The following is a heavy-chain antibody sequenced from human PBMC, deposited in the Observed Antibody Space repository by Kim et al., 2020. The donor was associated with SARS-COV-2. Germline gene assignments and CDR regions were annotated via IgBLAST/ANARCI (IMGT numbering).Heavy chain of an antibody. Sequence: ADSVQGQFTISRDNSKDTRYLQLNDLGAEDAAVYYCAKELHSWTSCCDYWGQGTLVTISS. V-gene: IGHV3-23*01. CDR3: AKELHSWTSCCDY. D-gene: IGHD1-1*01. J-gene: IGHJ4*02.